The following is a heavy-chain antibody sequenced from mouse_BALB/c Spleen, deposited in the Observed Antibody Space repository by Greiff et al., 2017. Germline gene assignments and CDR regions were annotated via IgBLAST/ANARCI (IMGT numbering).Heavy chain of an antibody. Sequence: VQLQQSGAELVKPGASVKLFCTASGFNIKDTYMHWVKQRPEQGLEWIGRIDPANGNTKYDPKFQGKATITADTSSNTAYLQLSSLTSEDTAVYYCARGSGYAMDYWGQGTSVTVSS. J-gene: IGHJ4*01. CDR1: GFNIKDTY. CDR3: ARGSGYAMDY. V-gene: IGHV14-3*02. CDR2: IDPANGNT. D-gene: IGHD3-1*01.